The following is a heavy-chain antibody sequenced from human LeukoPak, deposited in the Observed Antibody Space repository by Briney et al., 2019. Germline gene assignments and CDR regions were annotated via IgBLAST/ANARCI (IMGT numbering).Heavy chain of an antibody. CDR1: GYTFNGYY. J-gene: IGHJ6*03. D-gene: IGHD2-15*01. CDR3: ARGLSGPYYYYYMDV. Sequence: ASVKVSCKASGYTFNGYYIHWVRQAPGQGLEWMGWINPNNGDTNYAQKFQGRVTMTRDTSISTAYMELSRLRSDDTAVYYCARGLSGPYYYYYMDVWGKGTSVTVSS. V-gene: IGHV1-2*02. CDR2: INPNNGDT.